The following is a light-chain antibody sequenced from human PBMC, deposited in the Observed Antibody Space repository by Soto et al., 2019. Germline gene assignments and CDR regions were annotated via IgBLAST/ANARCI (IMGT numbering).Light chain of an antibody. CDR2: SIN. J-gene: IGLJ3*02. CDR1: YSNIGSNF. Sequence: QLVLTQPPSASATPGQTVTISCSGRYSNIGSNFVSWYQRLPGTAPKLLIYSINQRPSGVPDRFSGSKSGTSASLTISGLQSEDEADYFCSSWDDSLDGPVLGGGTKLTVL. V-gene: IGLV1-44*01. CDR3: SSWDDSLDGPV.